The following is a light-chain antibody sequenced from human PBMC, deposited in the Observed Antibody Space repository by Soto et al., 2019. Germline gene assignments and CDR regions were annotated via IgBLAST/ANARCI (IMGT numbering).Light chain of an antibody. CDR1: SSNIGGNS. V-gene: IGLV1-51*01. Sequence: QSVLTQPPSVSAAPGQNVTISCSGSSSNIGGNSVSLYQQLPGTAPKLLIYDDNKRPSGIPDRFSGSKSGTSATLGITGFQTGDEADYYCGSWDSSLSAYVFGTGTKATVL. CDR2: DDN. J-gene: IGLJ1*01. CDR3: GSWDSSLSAYV.